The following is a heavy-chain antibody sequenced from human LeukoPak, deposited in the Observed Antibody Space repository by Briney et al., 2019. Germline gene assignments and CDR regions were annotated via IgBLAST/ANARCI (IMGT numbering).Heavy chain of an antibody. D-gene: IGHD6-13*01. J-gene: IGHJ4*02. V-gene: IGHV3-48*04. CDR2: ISSSGSTI. Sequence: GGSLRLSCAASGFTFSDYGLNWVRQAPGKGLEWVSYISSSGSTIYYADSVKGRFTISRDNAKNSLYLQMNSLRAEDTAVYYCARSVVRAAGTLNYWGQGTLVTVSS. CDR1: GFTFSDYG. CDR3: ARSVVRAAGTLNY.